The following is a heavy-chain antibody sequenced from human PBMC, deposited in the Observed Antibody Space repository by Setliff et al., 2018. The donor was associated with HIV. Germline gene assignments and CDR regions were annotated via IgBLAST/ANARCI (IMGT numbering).Heavy chain of an antibody. D-gene: IGHD3-10*01. V-gene: IGHV2-5*01. CDR3: AHFQTYYYHDRDYLDSFDI. CDR2: IYWNDDE. J-gene: IGHJ3*02. CDR1: GFSLRTGGVG. Sequence: SGPTLVNPTQPLTLTCSFRGFSLRTGGVGVGWVRQPPGKALEWLALIYWNDDERYSPSLESRRTIAKDTSKNQVVLTMTNMDPVDTATYYCAHFQTYYYHDRDYLDSFDIWGQGTMVTVSS.